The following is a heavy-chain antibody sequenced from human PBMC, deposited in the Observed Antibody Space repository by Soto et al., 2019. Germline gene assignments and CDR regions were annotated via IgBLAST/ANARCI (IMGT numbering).Heavy chain of an antibody. J-gene: IGHJ6*02. V-gene: IGHV1-69*01. CDR1: GGTFSSYA. CDR3: GSLLRAVSGLYGMDV. CDR2: SIPIFGTA. Sequence: QVQLVQSGAEVKKPGSSVKVSCKASGGTFSSYASSWVRQAPGQGLEWMGGSIPIFGTANYAQKFQGRVTITADESTNTAYMEQSSRRSEETAVDYCGSLLRAVSGLYGMDVWGQGTTVTVSS. D-gene: IGHD2-15*01.